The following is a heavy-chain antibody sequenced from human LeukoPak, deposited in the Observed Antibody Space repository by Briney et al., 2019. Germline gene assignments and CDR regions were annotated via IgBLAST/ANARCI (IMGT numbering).Heavy chain of an antibody. CDR1: GFRLGSYS. CDR3: ARVLLERPGIDSFDM. V-gene: IGHV3-48*02. Sequence: PGGSLRLSCGASGFRLGSYSMDWVRQAPRKGLEWVSHINSGSYTIYYADSVKGRFTIARDNAGNSLYLQMNSLRDEDTAVYYCARVLLERPGIDSFDMWGQGTMVTVSS. CDR2: INSGSYTI. J-gene: IGHJ3*02. D-gene: IGHD1-1*01.